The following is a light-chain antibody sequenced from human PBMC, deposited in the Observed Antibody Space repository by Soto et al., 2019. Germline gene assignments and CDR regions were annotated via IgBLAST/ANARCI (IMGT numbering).Light chain of an antibody. Sequence: ETVVTQSPATLSMSPGERATLSCRTSQSVRTNLAWYQQKPGQAPRLLIYGASTRATGIPDRFSGSGSGTEFRLTIGSLQSEDFAMYYCQQYNNWPPNTFGQGTKLEIK. CDR1: QSVRTN. V-gene: IGKV3-15*01. J-gene: IGKJ2*01. CDR2: GAS. CDR3: QQYNNWPPNT.